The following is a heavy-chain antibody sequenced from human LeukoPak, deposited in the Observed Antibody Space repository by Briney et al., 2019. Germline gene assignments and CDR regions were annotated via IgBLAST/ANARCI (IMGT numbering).Heavy chain of an antibody. CDR2: IYTSGST. CDR3: ARDLSIAVAGKVPPPLLL. V-gene: IGHV4-39*07. J-gene: IGHJ4*02. CDR1: GGSISSSSYY. D-gene: IGHD6-19*01. Sequence: SETLSLTCTVSGGSISSSSYYWGWIRQPPGKGLEWIGRIYTSGSTNYNPSLKSRVTMSVDTSKNQFSLKLSSVTAADTAVYYCARDLSIAVAGKVPPPLLLWGQGTLVTVSS.